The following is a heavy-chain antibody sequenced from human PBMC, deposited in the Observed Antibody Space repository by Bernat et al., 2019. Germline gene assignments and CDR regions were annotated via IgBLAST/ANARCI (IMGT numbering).Heavy chain of an antibody. CDR3: VMSSSGWYGD. J-gene: IGHJ4*02. V-gene: IGHV3-64D*06. CDR2: ITDNGGTT. Sequence: EVQLVESGGGLVQPGGSLRLSCSASGFSFSTYAMHWVRQAPGKGLEYVSAITDNGGTTYYAGSVAGRFTISRDNSKNTLNLQMSSLRVEDTAVYYCVMSSSGWYGDWGQGTLVTVSS. D-gene: IGHD6-19*01. CDR1: GFSFSTYA.